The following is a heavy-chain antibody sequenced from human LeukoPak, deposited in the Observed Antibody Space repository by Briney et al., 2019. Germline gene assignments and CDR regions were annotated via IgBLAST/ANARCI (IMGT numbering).Heavy chain of an antibody. V-gene: IGHV1-69*02. D-gene: IGHD2-2*01. CDR3: ASLVVDAFDI. J-gene: IGHJ3*02. Sequence: SVKVSCKASGYTFTDYYIHWVRQAPGQGLEWMGRIIPILGIANYAQKFQGRVTITADKSTSTAYMELSSLRSEDTAVYYCASLVVDAFDIWGQGTMVTVSS. CDR2: IIPILGIA. CDR1: GYTFTDYY.